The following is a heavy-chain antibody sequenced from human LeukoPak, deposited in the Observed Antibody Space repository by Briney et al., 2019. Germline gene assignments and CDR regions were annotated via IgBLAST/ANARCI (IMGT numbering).Heavy chain of an antibody. Sequence: ASVKVSCKASGYTFTGYYMHWVRRAPGQGLEWMGRINPNSGGTNYAQKFQGRVTMTRDTSISTAYMELSRLRSDDTAVYYCARDPPVYYYGSGSYSWFDPWGQGTLVTVSS. D-gene: IGHD3-10*01. CDR3: ARDPPVYYYGSGSYSWFDP. CDR2: INPNSGGT. J-gene: IGHJ5*02. CDR1: GYTFTGYY. V-gene: IGHV1-2*06.